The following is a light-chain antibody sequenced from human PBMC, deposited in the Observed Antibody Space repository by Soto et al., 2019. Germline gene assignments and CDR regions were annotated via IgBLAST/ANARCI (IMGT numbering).Light chain of an antibody. Sequence: QSVLTQSPSASASLGASVTLTCTLSSGHSSYAIAWHQQQPEKGPRYLMKLNSDGSHSKGDGIPDRFSGSSSGAERYLTIASLQSEDEADYYCQTWGTGIYVVFGGGTKPTVL. CDR2: LNSDGSH. V-gene: IGLV4-69*01. CDR3: QTWGTGIYVV. CDR1: SGHSSYA. J-gene: IGLJ2*01.